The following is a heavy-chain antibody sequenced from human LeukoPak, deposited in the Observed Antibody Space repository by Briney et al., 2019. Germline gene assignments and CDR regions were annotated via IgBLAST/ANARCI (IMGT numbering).Heavy chain of an antibody. CDR2: INHSGST. V-gene: IGHV4-34*01. Sequence: PPETLSLTCAVYGGSFSGYYWSWIRQPPGKGLEWIGEINHSGSTNYNPSLKSRVPISVDTSKNQFSLKLSSVTAADTAVYYCARPRGGYSYGFRREGWYFDYWGQGTLVTVSS. D-gene: IGHD5-18*01. CDR3: ARPRGGYSYGFRREGWYFDY. CDR1: GGSFSGYY. J-gene: IGHJ4*02.